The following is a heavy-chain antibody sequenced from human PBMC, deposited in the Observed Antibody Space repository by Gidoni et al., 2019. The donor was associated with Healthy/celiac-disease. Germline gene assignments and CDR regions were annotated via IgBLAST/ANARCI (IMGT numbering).Heavy chain of an antibody. V-gene: IGHV4-39*01. Sequence: QLQLQESGPGLVKPSETLSLTCTVSAGSISSSSYYWGWIRQPPGKGLEWIGSIDYSGSTYYNPSLKSRVTISVDTSKNQFSLKLSSVTAADTAVYYCARHFDYYDSSGYRYWGQGTLVTVSS. J-gene: IGHJ4*02. CDR2: IDYSGST. CDR3: ARHFDYYDSSGYRY. D-gene: IGHD3-22*01. CDR1: AGSISSSSYY.